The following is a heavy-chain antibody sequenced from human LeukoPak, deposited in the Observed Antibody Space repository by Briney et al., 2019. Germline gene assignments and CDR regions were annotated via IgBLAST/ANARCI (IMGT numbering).Heavy chain of an antibody. Sequence: SVKVSCKASGGTVSSYAISWVRQAPGQGLEWMGGIIPIFGTANYAQKFQGRVTITADESTSTAYMELSSLRSEDTAVYYCARERIAARPYAFDIWGQGTMVTVSS. CDR3: ARERIAARPYAFDI. D-gene: IGHD6-6*01. V-gene: IGHV1-69*13. CDR1: GGTVSSYA. CDR2: IIPIFGTA. J-gene: IGHJ3*02.